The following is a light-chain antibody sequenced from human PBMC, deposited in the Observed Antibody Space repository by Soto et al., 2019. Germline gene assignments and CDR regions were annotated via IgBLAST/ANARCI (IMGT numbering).Light chain of an antibody. CDR3: QQSYRFPKT. Sequence: AIRMTQSPSSFSASTGDRVTITCRASQGISSYLAWYQQKPGKAPKLLIYAASTLQSGVPSRFSGSGSGTDFTLTISCLQSEDFATYYCQQSYRFPKTFGRGTKVEVK. V-gene: IGKV1-8*01. J-gene: IGKJ1*01. CDR1: QGISSY. CDR2: AAS.